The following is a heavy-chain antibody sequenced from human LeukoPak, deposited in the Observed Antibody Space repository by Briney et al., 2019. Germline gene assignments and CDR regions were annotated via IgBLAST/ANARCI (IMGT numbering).Heavy chain of an antibody. D-gene: IGHD6-19*01. CDR1: GLTFSHYG. CDR2: IWYDGGNK. J-gene: IGHJ4*02. Sequence: GRSLRLSCAASGLTFSHYGMHWVRQAPGKGLEWVAVIWYDGGNKYFADSVKGRFTISRDNSKNTVYLQMNSLRVEDTAVYYCAKGTESGWYAYFDYWGQGTLVTVSS. CDR3: AKGTESGWYAYFDY. V-gene: IGHV3-33*06.